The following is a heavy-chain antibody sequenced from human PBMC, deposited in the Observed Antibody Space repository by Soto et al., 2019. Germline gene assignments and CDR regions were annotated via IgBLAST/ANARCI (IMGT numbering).Heavy chain of an antibody. D-gene: IGHD3-10*01. V-gene: IGHV3-53*01. J-gene: IGHJ4*02. Sequence: EVQLVESGGGLIQPGGSLRLSCAVSGFTVSNNYMSWVRQAPGKGLEGVSVIYSGGYTAYGDSVKGRFTISRDNSKNTLYLQMTGRGAGAPAVYFWAGPAGGGGYWGQGTLVTVSS. CDR1: GFTVSNNY. CDR2: IYSGGYT. CDR3: AGPAGGGGY.